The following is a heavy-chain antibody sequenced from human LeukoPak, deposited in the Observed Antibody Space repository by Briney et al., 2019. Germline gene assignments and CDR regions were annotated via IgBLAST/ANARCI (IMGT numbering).Heavy chain of an antibody. Sequence: PSETLSLTCTVSGGSISSGDYYWSWIRQPPGKGLEWIGYIYYSGSTYYNPSLKSRVTISVDTSKNQFSLKLSSVTAADTAVYYCARDEYDILTGHRNNWFDPWGQGTLVTVSS. CDR1: GGSISSGDYY. V-gene: IGHV4-30-4*01. J-gene: IGHJ5*02. D-gene: IGHD3-9*01. CDR3: ARDEYDILTGHRNNWFDP. CDR2: IYYSGST.